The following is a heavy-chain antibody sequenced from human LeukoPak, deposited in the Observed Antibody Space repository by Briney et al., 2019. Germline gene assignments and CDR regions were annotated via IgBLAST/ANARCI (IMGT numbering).Heavy chain of an antibody. CDR1: GYTFTGYY. CDR3: ARDPSQGIAAVRGAFDI. V-gene: IGHV1-2*02. Sequence: ASVKVSCKASGYTFTGYYIHWVRQAPGQGLEWMGWINPNSGVTNYAQKFQGRVTMTRDTSISTAHMELSRLRSDDTAVYYCARDPSQGIAAVRGAFDIWGQGTMVTVSS. D-gene: IGHD6-13*01. CDR2: INPNSGVT. J-gene: IGHJ3*02.